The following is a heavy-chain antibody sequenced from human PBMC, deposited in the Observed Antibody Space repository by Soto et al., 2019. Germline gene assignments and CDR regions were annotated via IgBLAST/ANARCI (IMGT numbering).Heavy chain of an antibody. CDR1: GFTFSTYA. D-gene: IGHD3-10*01. Sequence: PGGSLRLSCAASGFTFSTYAMTWVRLAPGRGLEWVLGIKSSGSPTDYQESVKGRFTISRDNLMNTLFLDMNGLRAEDTAIYYCAKSPRGGASGDWYFDLWGRGTLVTVSS. V-gene: IGHV3-23*05. J-gene: IGHJ2*01. CDR3: AKSPRGGASGDWYFDL. CDR2: IKSSGSPT.